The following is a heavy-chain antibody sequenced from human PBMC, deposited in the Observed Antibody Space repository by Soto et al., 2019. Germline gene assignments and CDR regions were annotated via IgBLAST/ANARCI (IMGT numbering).Heavy chain of an antibody. CDR1: GDTFSFYS. CDR3: ATNYGSGYRAFDY. V-gene: IGHV1-69*02. CDR2: INPILSVS. J-gene: IGHJ4*02. D-gene: IGHD3-10*01. Sequence: QVQLVQSGAEVQKPGSSVKVSCKASGDTFSFYSINWVRQAPGLGLEWMGRINPILSVSNYAQKLQGRVTITADKSTSTAYMELSSLRSEDTAMYYCATNYGSGYRAFDYWGQGDLVTVSS.